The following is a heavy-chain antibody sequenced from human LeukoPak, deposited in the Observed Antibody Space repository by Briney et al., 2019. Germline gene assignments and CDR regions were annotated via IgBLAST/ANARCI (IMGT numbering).Heavy chain of an antibody. CDR1: GGSISSYY. CDR3: ARAISSMVRGVYYFDY. D-gene: IGHD3-10*01. J-gene: IGHJ4*02. CDR2: IYYSGST. V-gene: IGHV4-59*01. Sequence: SETLSLTCTVSGGSISSYYWSWIRQPPGKGLGWIGYIYYSGSTNYNPSLKSRVTISVDTSKNQFSLKLSSVTAADTAVYYCARAISSMVRGVYYFDYWGQGTLVTVSS.